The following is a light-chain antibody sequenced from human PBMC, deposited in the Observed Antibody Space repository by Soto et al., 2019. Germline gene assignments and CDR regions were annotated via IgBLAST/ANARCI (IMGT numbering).Light chain of an antibody. J-gene: IGKJ1*01. V-gene: IGKV1-39*01. CDR1: QNITKF. CDR2: VTS. CDR3: QHSFSAPGT. Sequence: DIQMTQSPSSLSASVGDRVSVTCRTSQNITKFLNWYQEKPGEAPKVLRYVTSNLENWVPSRFSGSGSGTHVTLTISNLQPEDCATYYCQHSFSAPGTFDPGTRVEVK.